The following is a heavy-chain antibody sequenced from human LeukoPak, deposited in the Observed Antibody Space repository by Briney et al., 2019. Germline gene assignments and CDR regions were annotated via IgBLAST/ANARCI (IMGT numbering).Heavy chain of an antibody. J-gene: IGHJ4*02. CDR2: INPSGGST. Sequence: GASVKVSCKASGYTFTSYYMHWVRQAPGQGLEWMGIINPSGGSTSYAQKLQGRVTMTRDTSTSTVYMELSSLRSEDTAVYYCARDSLDYYDSSGYYEKGNYFDYWGQGTLVTVSS. CDR1: GYTFTSYY. CDR3: ARDSLDYYDSSGYYEKGNYFDY. D-gene: IGHD3-22*01. V-gene: IGHV1-46*01.